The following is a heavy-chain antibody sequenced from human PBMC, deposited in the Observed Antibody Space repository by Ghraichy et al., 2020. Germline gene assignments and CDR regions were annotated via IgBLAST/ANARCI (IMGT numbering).Heavy chain of an antibody. CDR2: MNPNTGDT. D-gene: IGHD6-13*01. J-gene: IGHJ6*02. CDR3: AKEGNGPSSTWYYGMDV. Sequence: ASVKVSCKASGYTFTSYDINWVRQAPGQGLEWMGWMNPNTGDTDYAQKFQGRVTMTRSTSISTAYMELSSLTSEDTAVYYCAKEGNGPSSTWYYGMDVWGQGTTVTVSS. V-gene: IGHV1-8*01. CDR1: GYTFTSYD.